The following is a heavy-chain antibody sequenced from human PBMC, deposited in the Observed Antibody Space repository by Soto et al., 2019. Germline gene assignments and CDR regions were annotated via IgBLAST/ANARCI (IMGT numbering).Heavy chain of an antibody. CDR3: QRSAAVAHYGGNSGDWFDP. Sequence: SETLSLTCTVSGGSISSGGYYWSWIRQHPGKGLEWIGYIYYSGSTYYNPSLKSRVTISVDTSKNQFSLKLSSVTAADTAVYYCQRSAAVAHYGGNSGDWFDPWGQGTLVTVSS. CDR1: GGSISSGGYY. J-gene: IGHJ5*02. CDR2: IYYSGST. D-gene: IGHD4-17*01. V-gene: IGHV4-31*03.